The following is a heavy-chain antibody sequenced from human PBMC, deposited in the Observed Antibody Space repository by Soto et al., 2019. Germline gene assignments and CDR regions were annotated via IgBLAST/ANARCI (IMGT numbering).Heavy chain of an antibody. CDR1: GFSFSDHY. V-gene: IGHV3-72*01. Sequence: EVQLVESGGGLVQPGGSLRLSCAASGFSFSDHYVDWVRQAPGKGLEWVGRTRNKANSYTTEYAAFVKGRFTMSSDDAKITLFLQMNCLKSEEWAVYYCLRASYSSGWYSAYWGQSTVVTVSS. D-gene: IGHD6-19*01. CDR3: LRASYSSGWYSAY. J-gene: IGHJ4*02. CDR2: TRNKANSYTT.